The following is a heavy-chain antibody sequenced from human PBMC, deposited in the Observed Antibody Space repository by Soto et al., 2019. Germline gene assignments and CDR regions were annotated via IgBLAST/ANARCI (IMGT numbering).Heavy chain of an antibody. D-gene: IGHD3-3*01. CDR1: GYTFTSYG. V-gene: IGHV1-18*01. CDR2: ISAYNGNT. Sequence: QVQLVQSGAEVKKPGASVKVSCKASGYTFTSYGISWVRQAPGQGLEWMGWISAYNGNTNDAQKLQGRVTMTTDTSTSTAYMELRSLRSDDTAVYYCARGSYDFWSGYGSYYYYYYGMDVWGQGTTVTVSS. CDR3: ARGSYDFWSGYGSYYYYYYGMDV. J-gene: IGHJ6*02.